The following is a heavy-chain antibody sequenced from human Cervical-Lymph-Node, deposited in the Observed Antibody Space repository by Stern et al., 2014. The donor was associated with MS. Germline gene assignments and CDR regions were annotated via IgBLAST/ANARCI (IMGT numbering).Heavy chain of an antibody. D-gene: IGHD1-1*01. CDR2: IIPMFGTP. Sequence: QVQLVQSGAEVKKPGSSVKVSCKASGGTFSSYGISWVRQAPGQGLEWMGGIIPMFGTPNYAQKFQGRVKIIADESRSTSSMELSSLRSEDTAVYYCASIMDTTLANDYWGQGTLVTVSS. CDR1: GGTFSSYG. J-gene: IGHJ4*02. CDR3: ASIMDTTLANDY. V-gene: IGHV1-69*01.